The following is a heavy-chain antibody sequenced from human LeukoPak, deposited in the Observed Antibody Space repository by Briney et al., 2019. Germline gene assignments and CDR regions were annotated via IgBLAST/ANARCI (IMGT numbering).Heavy chain of an antibody. D-gene: IGHD3-10*01. Sequence: PGRSLRLSCAASGFTFSSYAIHWVRQAPGKGLEWVAVISYDGSNKYYADSVKGRFTISRDNSKNTLDLQMNSLRAEDTAVYYCAREDGSGSYYNPGFDPWGQGTLVTVSS. J-gene: IGHJ5*02. CDR3: AREDGSGSYYNPGFDP. V-gene: IGHV3-30-3*01. CDR2: ISYDGSNK. CDR1: GFTFSSYA.